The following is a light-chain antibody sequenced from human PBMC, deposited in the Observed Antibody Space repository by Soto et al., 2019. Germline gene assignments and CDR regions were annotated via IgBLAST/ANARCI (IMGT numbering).Light chain of an antibody. Sequence: EIVMTQSPATLSVSPGEGATLSCRASQSISNNLAWYQQTPGQAPRLLIYGASNRATGIPDRFSGSGSGTDFTLTISRLEPEDFAVYYCQQYGSSPITFGQGTRLEIK. CDR3: QQYGSSPIT. CDR1: QSISNN. V-gene: IGKV3-20*01. CDR2: GAS. J-gene: IGKJ5*01.